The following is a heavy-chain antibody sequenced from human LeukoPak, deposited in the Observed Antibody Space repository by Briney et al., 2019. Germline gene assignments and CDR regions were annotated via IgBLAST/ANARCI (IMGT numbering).Heavy chain of an antibody. CDR2: ISGSGGST. V-gene: IGHV3-23*01. Sequence: GGSLRLSCAASGFTFSSYAMSWVRQAPGKGLEWVSAISGSGGSTYYADYVKGRFTISRDNSKNTLYLHMNSLRGQNTSVYYFSKDPVAAWVRGAPRPFVYWGQGTLVTVSS. CDR3: SKDPVAAWVRGAPRPFVY. D-gene: IGHD3-10*01. CDR1: GFTFSSYA. J-gene: IGHJ4*02.